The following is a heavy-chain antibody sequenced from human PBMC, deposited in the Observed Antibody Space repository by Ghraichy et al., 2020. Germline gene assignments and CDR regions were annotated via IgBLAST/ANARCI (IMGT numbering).Heavy chain of an antibody. CDR3: ARGQFLEPDPKNWFDP. CDR2: INHSGST. CDR1: GGSFSGYY. V-gene: IGHV4-34*01. D-gene: IGHD3-3*01. Sequence: SETLSLTCAVYGGSFSGYYWSWIRQPPGKGLEWIGEINHSGSTNYNPSLKSRVTISVDTSKNQFSLKLSSVTAADTAVYYCARGQFLEPDPKNWFDPWGQGTLVTVSS. J-gene: IGHJ5*02.